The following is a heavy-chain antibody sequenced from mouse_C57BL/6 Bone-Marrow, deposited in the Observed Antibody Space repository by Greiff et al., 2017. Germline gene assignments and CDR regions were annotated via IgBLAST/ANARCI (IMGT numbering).Heavy chain of an antibody. D-gene: IGHD2-4*01. CDR3: ASGYDYDWGY. Sequence: EVQLQQSGPGLVKPSQSLSLTCSVTGYSITSGYYWNWIRQFPGNKLEWMGYISYDGSNNYNPSLKNRISITRDTSKNQFFLKLNSVTTEDTATYYWASGYDYDWGYWGQGTTLTVSS. V-gene: IGHV3-6*01. CDR1: GYSITSGYY. J-gene: IGHJ2*01. CDR2: ISYDGSN.